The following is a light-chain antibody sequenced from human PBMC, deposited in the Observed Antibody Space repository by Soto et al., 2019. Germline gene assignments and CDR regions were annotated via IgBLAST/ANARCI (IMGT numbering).Light chain of an antibody. Sequence: QSVLTQPPSVSGAPGQRVTISCTGSSSNIGAGYPVHWYQQLPGAAPKLLVAGNRPSGVPDRFSVSKSGASASLAITGLQAEDEADYYCQSYDSSLSRRWVFGGGTKVTVL. CDR2: G. J-gene: IGLJ3*02. CDR1: SSNIGAGYP. V-gene: IGLV1-40*01. CDR3: QSYDSSLSRRWV.